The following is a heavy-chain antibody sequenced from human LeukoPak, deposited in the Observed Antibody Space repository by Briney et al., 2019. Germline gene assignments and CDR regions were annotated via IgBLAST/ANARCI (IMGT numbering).Heavy chain of an antibody. Sequence: PGGSLRLSCAASGFTFSSYEMNWVRQAPGKGLEWVSYISSSGSTIYYADSVKGRFTISRDNAKNSLYLQMNSLGAEDTAVYYCASYHILTGYSDYWGQGTLVTVSS. J-gene: IGHJ4*02. CDR3: ASYHILTGYSDY. CDR2: ISSSGSTI. D-gene: IGHD3-9*01. V-gene: IGHV3-48*03. CDR1: GFTFSSYE.